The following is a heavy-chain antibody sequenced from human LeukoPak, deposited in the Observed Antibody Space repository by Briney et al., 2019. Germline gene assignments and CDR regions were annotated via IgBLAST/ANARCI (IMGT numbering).Heavy chain of an antibody. V-gene: IGHV4-34*01. J-gene: IGHJ4*02. CDR1: GGSFSGYY. CDR3: GDLGSSKVFWQKFVDY. D-gene: IGHD3-9*01. CDR2: INHSGST. Sequence: SETLSLTCAVYGGSFSGYYWSWIRQPPGKGLEWIGEINHSGSTNYNPSLKSRVTISVDTSKNQFSLKLRSVTAAGTAVYYCGDLGSSKVFWQKFVDYGGQGPRVTASS.